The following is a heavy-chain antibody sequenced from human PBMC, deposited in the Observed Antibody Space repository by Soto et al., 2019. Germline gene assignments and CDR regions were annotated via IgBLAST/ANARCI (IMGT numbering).Heavy chain of an antibody. CDR3: AIISPAAAGTDYYYGMDV. J-gene: IGHJ6*02. V-gene: IGHV4-59*01. Sequence: PSETLSLTCTVSGGSISSYYWSWIRQPPGEGLEWIGYIYYSGSTNYNPSLKSRVTISVDTSKNQFSLKLSSVTAADTAVYYCAIISPAAAGTDYYYGMDVWGQGTTVTVSS. CDR1: GGSISSYY. D-gene: IGHD6-13*01. CDR2: IYYSGST.